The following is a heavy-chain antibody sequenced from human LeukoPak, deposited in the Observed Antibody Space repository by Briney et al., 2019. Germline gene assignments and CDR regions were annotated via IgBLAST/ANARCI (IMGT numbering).Heavy chain of an antibody. J-gene: IGHJ4*02. Sequence: PGGSLRLSCAASGFTFSSYWMSWVRQAPGKGLEWVANIKQDGSEKYYVDSVKGRFTISRDNAKNSLYLQMNSLRAEDTAVYYCAKDTSENDFWSGYPSLDYWGQGTLVTVSS. V-gene: IGHV3-7*03. CDR3: AKDTSENDFWSGYPSLDY. CDR2: IKQDGSEK. D-gene: IGHD3-3*01. CDR1: GFTFSSYW.